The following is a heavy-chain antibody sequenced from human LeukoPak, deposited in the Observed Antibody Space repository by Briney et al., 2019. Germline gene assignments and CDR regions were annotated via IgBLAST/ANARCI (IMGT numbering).Heavy chain of an antibody. Sequence: QTGGSLRLSCAASGFTFSSYGMHWVRQAPGKGLEWVAFIRYDGSNKYYADSVEGRFTISRDNSKNTLYLQMNSLRAEDTAVYYCAKSVRGYSYGLADYWGQGTLVTVSS. CDR2: IRYDGSNK. J-gene: IGHJ4*02. CDR1: GFTFSSYG. CDR3: AKSVRGYSYGLADY. V-gene: IGHV3-30*02. D-gene: IGHD5-18*01.